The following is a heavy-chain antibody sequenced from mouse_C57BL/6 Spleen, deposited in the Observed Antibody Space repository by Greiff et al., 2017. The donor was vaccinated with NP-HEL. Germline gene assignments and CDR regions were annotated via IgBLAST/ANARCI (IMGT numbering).Heavy chain of an antibody. CDR1: GFNIKDDY. CDR2: IDPENGDT. D-gene: IGHD1-1*02. V-gene: IGHV14-4*01. J-gene: IGHJ2*01. Sequence: EVQLQQSGAELVRPGASVKLSCTASGFNIKDDYMHWVKQRPEQGLEWIGWIDPENGDTEYASKFQGKATITADTSSNTAYLRLSSLTSEDTAVYYCTTREGGKDYWGQGTTLTVSS. CDR3: TTREGGKDY.